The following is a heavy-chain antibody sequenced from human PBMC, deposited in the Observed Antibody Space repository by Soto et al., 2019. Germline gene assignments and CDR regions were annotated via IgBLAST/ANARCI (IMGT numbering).Heavy chain of an antibody. Sequence: SETLSLTCTVSGGSISSYYWSWIRQPPGKGLEWIGYIYYSGSTNYNPSLKSRVTISVDTSKNQFSLKLSSVTAADTAVYYCARERGPTYGSDAYFDYWGQGTLVTVSS. CDR3: ARERGPTYGSDAYFDY. CDR1: GGSISSYY. J-gene: IGHJ4*02. CDR2: IYYSGST. V-gene: IGHV4-59*01. D-gene: IGHD3-10*01.